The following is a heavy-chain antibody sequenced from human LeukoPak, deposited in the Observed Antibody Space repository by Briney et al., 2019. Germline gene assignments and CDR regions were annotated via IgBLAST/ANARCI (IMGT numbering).Heavy chain of an antibody. CDR2: IYYSGST. CDR1: GGSISSGDYY. J-gene: IGHJ5*02. V-gene: IGHV4-30-4*08. CDR3: ARVIVPAAVVNWFDP. Sequence: SETLSLTCTVSGGSISSGDYYWSWIRQPPGKGLEWIGYIYYSGSTHYNPSLKSRVTISVDTSKNQFSLKLSSVTAADTAVYYCARVIVPAAVVNWFDPWGRGTLVTDSS. D-gene: IGHD2-2*01.